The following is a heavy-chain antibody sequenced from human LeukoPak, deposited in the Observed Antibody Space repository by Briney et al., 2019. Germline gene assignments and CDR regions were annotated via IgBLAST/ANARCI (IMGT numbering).Heavy chain of an antibody. Sequence: PSETLSLTCAVYGGSFSGYYWSWIRQPPGKGLEWIGEINHSGSTNYNPSLKSRVTISVDTSKNQFSLKLSSVTAADTAVDYCARGKGFRGYYFDYWGQGTLVTVSS. CDR2: INHSGST. D-gene: IGHD3-10*01. V-gene: IGHV4-34*01. CDR1: GGSFSGYY. CDR3: ARGKGFRGYYFDY. J-gene: IGHJ4*02.